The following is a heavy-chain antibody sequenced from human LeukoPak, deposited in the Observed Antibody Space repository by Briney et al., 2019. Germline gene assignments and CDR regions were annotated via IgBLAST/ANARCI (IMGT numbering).Heavy chain of an antibody. CDR2: TYTSGST. CDR3: ARGIGYSSRFDY. V-gene: IGHV4-4*07. CDR1: GGSISNYY. Sequence: PSETLSLTCTVSGGSISNYYWNWVRQPAGKGLEWIGRTYTSGSTNYNPSLKSRVTISVDKSQSQFSLKLSSVTAADTAMYYCARGIGYSSRFDYWGQGTLVTVSS. J-gene: IGHJ4*02. D-gene: IGHD6-13*01.